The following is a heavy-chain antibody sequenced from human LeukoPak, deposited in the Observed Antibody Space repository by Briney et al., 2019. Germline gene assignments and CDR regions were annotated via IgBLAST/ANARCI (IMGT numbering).Heavy chain of an antibody. CDR2: ISGGGGPT. V-gene: IGHV3-23*01. CDR3: AKNSGYSWQYFFDY. Sequence: GGSLRLSCAASGFTFSNYAMSWVRQPPGKGLEWVSAISGGGGPTYYADSVKRRFIISRDNSKNTLYLQMNRLRAEEAAVYFCAKNSGYSWQYFFDYWGQGTLVTVSS. D-gene: IGHD6-25*01. CDR1: GFTFSNYA. J-gene: IGHJ4*02.